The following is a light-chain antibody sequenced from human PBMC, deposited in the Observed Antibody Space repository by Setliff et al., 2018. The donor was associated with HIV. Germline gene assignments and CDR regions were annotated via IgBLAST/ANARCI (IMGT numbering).Light chain of an antibody. Sequence: QSALTQPPSASGTPGQRITISCSGSNSSIGSNYVSWYQQFPGLAPRLLMFRNSQRPSGVPDRFSGSKSGTSASLAISGLRSEDGADYYCATWDDSLSSPRMFGGGTKVTVL. J-gene: IGLJ3*02. CDR2: RNS. CDR1: NSSIGSNY. CDR3: ATWDDSLSSPRM. V-gene: IGLV1-47*01.